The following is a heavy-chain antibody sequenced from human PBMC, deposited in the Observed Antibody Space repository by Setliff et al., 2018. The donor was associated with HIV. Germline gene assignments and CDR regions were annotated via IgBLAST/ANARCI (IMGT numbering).Heavy chain of an antibody. CDR2: IYYRGST. CDR1: GGSISNSRYY. D-gene: IGHD3-22*01. Sequence: SETLSLTCTVSGGSISNSRYYWSWIRQPPGKGLEWIGSIYYRGSTYYNPSLKSRVTISVDTSKNQFSLKLSSVTAADAAVYYCASRVYYYDSSGYLREEGFDPWGQGTLVTVSS. V-gene: IGHV4-39*01. J-gene: IGHJ5*02. CDR3: ASRVYYYDSSGYLREEGFDP.